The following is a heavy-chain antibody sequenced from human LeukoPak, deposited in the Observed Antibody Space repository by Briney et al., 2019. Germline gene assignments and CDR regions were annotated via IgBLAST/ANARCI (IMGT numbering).Heavy chain of an antibody. CDR2: ISGSGGNT. V-gene: IGHV3-23*01. Sequence: GGSLRLSCAASGFTFSSYAMSWVRQAPGKGLEWVSAISGSGGNTYYADSVKGRFTISRDNSKNTLDLQMNSLRAEDTAVYYCAKNTGGILTGGGYWGQGTLLTVSS. CDR3: AKNTGGILTGGGY. J-gene: IGHJ1*01. CDR1: GFTFSSYA. D-gene: IGHD7-27*01.